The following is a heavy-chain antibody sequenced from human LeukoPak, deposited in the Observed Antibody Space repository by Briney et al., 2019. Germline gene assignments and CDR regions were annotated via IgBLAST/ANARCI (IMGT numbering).Heavy chain of an antibody. D-gene: IGHD2-2*01. J-gene: IGHJ5*02. Sequence: SETLSLTRAVYGGSFSGYYWSWIRQPPGKGLEWIGEINHSGSTNYNPSLKSRVTISVDTSKNQFSLKLSSVTAADTAVYYCARALTRYCSSTSCYRGYWFDPWGQGTLVTVSS. V-gene: IGHV4-34*01. CDR1: GGSFSGYY. CDR3: ARALTRYCSSTSCYRGYWFDP. CDR2: INHSGST.